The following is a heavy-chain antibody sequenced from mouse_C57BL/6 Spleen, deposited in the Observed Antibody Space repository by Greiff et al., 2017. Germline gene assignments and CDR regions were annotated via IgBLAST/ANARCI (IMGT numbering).Heavy chain of an antibody. Sequence: VQLQQPGAELVKPGASVKLSCKASGYTFTSYWMHWVQQRPGQGLEWIGMIHPNSGSTNYNEKFKSKATLTVDKSSSTAYMQLSSLTSEDSAVYYCARGDYDGSFAYWGQGTLVTVSA. CDR2: IHPNSGST. CDR1: GYTFTSYW. V-gene: IGHV1-64*01. CDR3: ARGDYDGSFAY. D-gene: IGHD1-2*01. J-gene: IGHJ3*01.